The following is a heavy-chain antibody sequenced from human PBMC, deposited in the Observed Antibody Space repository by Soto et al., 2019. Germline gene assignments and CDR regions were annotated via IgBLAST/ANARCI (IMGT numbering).Heavy chain of an antibody. D-gene: IGHD6-13*01. CDR2: IYYSGST. CDR1: GGSISSYY. CDR3: ASGRGIAAAADDY. J-gene: IGHJ4*02. Sequence: QVQLQESGPGLVKPSETLSLTCTVSGGSISSYYWSWIRQPPGKGLEWIGDIYYSGSTNYNPSLKSRVTISVATSKNQFSLKLSSVPAADTAVYYCASGRGIAAAADDYWGQGTLVTVSS. V-gene: IGHV4-59*08.